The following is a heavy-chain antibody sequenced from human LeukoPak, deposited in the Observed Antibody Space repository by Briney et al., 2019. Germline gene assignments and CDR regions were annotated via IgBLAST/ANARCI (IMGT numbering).Heavy chain of an antibody. CDR2: ISGSGGST. J-gene: IGHJ6*02. CDR3: AKSHVASGYYYGMDV. V-gene: IGHV3-23*01. CDR1: GFTFSSYA. Sequence: GGSLRLSCAASGFTFSSYAMSWVRQAPGKGLEWVSAISGSGGSTYYADSVKGRFTISRDNSKNTLYLQMNSLRAEDTAVYYCAKSHVASGYYYGMDVWGQGITVTVSS. D-gene: IGHD2-15*01.